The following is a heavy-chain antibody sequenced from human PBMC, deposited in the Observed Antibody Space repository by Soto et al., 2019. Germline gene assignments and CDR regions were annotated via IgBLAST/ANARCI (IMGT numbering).Heavy chain of an antibody. Sequence: AVQVSFKASGCTFRSYAISWVRPAPGQGLEWMGGIIAIFGTANYAQKFQGRVTITADESTSTAYMELSSLRSEDTAVYYCARVGMATIKSGYYYYGMDVWGQGTTVTVSS. CDR1: GCTFRSYA. CDR3: ARVGMATIKSGYYYYGMDV. J-gene: IGHJ6*02. V-gene: IGHV1-69*13. CDR2: IIAIFGTA. D-gene: IGHD5-12*01.